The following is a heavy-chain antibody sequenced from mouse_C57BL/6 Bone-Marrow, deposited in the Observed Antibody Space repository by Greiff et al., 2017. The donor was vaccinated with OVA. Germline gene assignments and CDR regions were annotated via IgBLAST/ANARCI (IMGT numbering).Heavy chain of an antibody. CDR3: ARELLRSWYFDV. CDR1: GFTFSSYA. J-gene: IGHJ1*03. CDR2: ISDGGSYT. D-gene: IGHD1-1*01. Sequence: EVMLVESGGGLVKPGGSLKLSCAASGFTFSSYAMSWVRQTPEKRLEWVATISDGGSYTYYPDNVKGRFTISRDNAKNNLYLQRSHLKSEDTAMYYGARELLRSWYFDVWGTGTTVTVSS. V-gene: IGHV5-4*01.